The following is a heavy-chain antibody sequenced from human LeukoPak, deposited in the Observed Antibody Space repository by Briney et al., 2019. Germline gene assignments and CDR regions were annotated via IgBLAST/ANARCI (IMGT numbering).Heavy chain of an antibody. J-gene: IGHJ3*01. CDR2: TYYRSKWYN. V-gene: IGHV6-1*01. CDR1: GDSVSSNSAA. CDR3: ARDLGTDSSAYSDPFDV. D-gene: IGHD3-22*01. Sequence: SQTLSLTCAISGDSVSSNSAAWNWVRQSPSRGLEWLGRTYYRSKWYNDYAVSVKSRVTINPDASKNQVSLQLNSVTPEDTAVYFCARDLGTDSSAYSDPFDVWGQGTMVTVSS.